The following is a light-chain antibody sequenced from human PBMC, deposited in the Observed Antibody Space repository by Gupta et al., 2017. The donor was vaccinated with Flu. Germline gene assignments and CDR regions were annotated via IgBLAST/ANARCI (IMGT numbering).Light chain of an antibody. V-gene: IGKV3-20*01. Sequence: EIVLTQSPATLSLSPGERATLSCRASQIVGANSVAWYQQKPGHAPRLLIYGLSSRATDIPDRFSGSGSGTDFTLTISRLEREDFAVYYCQQYDNSPLTFGGGTKVEI. CDR1: QIVGANS. CDR3: QQYDNSPLT. J-gene: IGKJ4*01. CDR2: GLS.